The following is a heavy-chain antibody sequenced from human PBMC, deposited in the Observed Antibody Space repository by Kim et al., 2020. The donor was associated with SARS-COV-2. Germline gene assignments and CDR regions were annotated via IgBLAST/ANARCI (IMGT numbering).Heavy chain of an antibody. Sequence: SETLSLTCAVSGGSISSGGYSWSWIRQPPGKGLEWIGDIYYSGSTYYNPSLKSRVTISVDRSKNQFSLKLSSWTAADTAVYYCARGYGSGSPYGMDVWG. CDR2: IYYSGST. J-gene: IGHJ6*02. V-gene: IGHV4-30-2*01. CDR1: GGSISSGGYS. D-gene: IGHD3-10*01. CDR3: ARGYGSGSPYGMDV.